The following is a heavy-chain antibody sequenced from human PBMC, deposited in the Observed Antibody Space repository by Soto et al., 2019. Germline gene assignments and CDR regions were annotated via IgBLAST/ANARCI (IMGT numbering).Heavy chain of an antibody. J-gene: IGHJ4*02. CDR3: ARSFGWYAIDQ. D-gene: IGHD6-19*01. CDR2: IHHSGST. V-gene: IGHV4-4*02. CDR1: SASIISEQR. Sequence: QMQLQESGPGLVKPSETLSLTCAVSSASIISEQRWSWVRQPPGKGLEWIGEIHHSGSTNNNPSLRSRVTMSAAKSKNQFSLNLNSVTAADTAVYYCARSFGWYAIDQWGQGTLVIVSS.